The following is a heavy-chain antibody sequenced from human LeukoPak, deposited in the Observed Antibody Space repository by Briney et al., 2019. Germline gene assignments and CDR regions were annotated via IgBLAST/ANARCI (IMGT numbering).Heavy chain of an antibody. V-gene: IGHV3-23*01. CDR1: GLTYSRHA. CDR3: AKDPSFS. Sequence: GGSLRLSCEASGLTYSRHAMTWVRQAPGKGLEWVSGITASGGSTYHSESVKGRFTISRDNSKNTLYLQMNSLRAEDTAVYYCAKDPSFSWGQGTLVTVSS. J-gene: IGHJ5*02. CDR2: ITASGGST. D-gene: IGHD3-10*01.